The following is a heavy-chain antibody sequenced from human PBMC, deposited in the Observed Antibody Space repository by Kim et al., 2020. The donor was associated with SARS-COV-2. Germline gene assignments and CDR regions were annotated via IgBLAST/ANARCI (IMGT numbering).Heavy chain of an antibody. CDR3: ARHVSSSSHFDY. D-gene: IGHD6-6*01. V-gene: IGHV5-51*01. Sequence: YSPSFQGQVTSSADKSISTAYLQWSSLKASDTAMYYCARHVSSSSHFDYWGQGTLVTVSS. J-gene: IGHJ4*02.